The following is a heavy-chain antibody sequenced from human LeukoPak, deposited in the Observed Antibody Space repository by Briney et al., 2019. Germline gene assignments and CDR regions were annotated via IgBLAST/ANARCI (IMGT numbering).Heavy chain of an antibody. CDR2: IYHSGST. CDR3: ARDSSGWYHWFDP. J-gene: IGHJ5*02. Sequence: SETLSLTCTVSGGYIGSYYWTWIRQPPGKGLEWIGYIYHSGSTNYNPSLKSRVTISVDTSKNQFSLKLSSVTAADTAVYYCARDSSGWYHWFDPWGQGTLVTVSS. V-gene: IGHV4-59*01. D-gene: IGHD6-19*01. CDR1: GGYIGSYY.